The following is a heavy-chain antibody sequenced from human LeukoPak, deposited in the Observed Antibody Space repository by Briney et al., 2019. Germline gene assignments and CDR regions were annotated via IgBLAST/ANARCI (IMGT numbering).Heavy chain of an antibody. J-gene: IGHJ5*02. CDR3: ARAGGRSWFDP. CDR1: GYTFTKYY. CDR2: INPNSGGT. Sequence: ASVKVSCKASGYTFTKYYMHWVRQAPGQGLEWMGSINPNSGGTNYAQKFQGRVTMTTDTSMSTAYMELSRLTSDDTAVYYCARAGGRSWFDPWGQGTLVTVSS. V-gene: IGHV1-2*02.